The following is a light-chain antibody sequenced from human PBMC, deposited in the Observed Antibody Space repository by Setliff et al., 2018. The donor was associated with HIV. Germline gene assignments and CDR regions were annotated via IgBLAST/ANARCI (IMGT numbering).Light chain of an antibody. Sequence: QSVLAQPASVSGSPGQSITISCTGTSSDVGGYSYVSWYQQHPGKAPKLIIYEVRNRPSGVSNRFSGSKSGNTASLTISGLRAEDEADYYCSSYAVTNTLPFGTGTKVTV. J-gene: IGLJ1*01. CDR2: EVR. CDR1: SSDVGGYSY. CDR3: SSYAVTNTLP. V-gene: IGLV2-14*03.